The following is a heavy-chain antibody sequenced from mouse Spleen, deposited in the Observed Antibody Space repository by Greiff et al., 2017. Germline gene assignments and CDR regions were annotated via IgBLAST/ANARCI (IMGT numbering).Heavy chain of an antibody. Sequence: EVHLVESGPELVKPGASVKISCKASGYSFTGYYMNWVKQSPEKSLEWIGEINPSTGGTTYNQKFKAKATLTVDKSSSTAYMQLKSLTSEDSAVYYCARTDGYRAWFAYWGQGTLVTVSA. J-gene: IGHJ3*01. CDR3: ARTDGYRAWFAY. CDR1: GYSFTGYY. V-gene: IGHV1-42*01. D-gene: IGHD2-3*01. CDR2: INPSTGGT.